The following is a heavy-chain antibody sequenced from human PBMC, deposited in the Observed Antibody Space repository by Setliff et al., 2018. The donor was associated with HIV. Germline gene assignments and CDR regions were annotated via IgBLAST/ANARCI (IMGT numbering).Heavy chain of an antibody. V-gene: IGHV4-30-4*08. Sequence: SETLSLTCTVSGGSISSGDYYWSWIRRPPGKGLEWIGYIYYSGSTYYNPSHKRRVTISVDTTKNQFSLKLRSVTAADTAVYYCARDQDPASFDYWGQGTLVTVSS. CDR3: ARDQDPASFDY. CDR1: GGSISSGDYY. CDR2: IYYSGST. J-gene: IGHJ4*02.